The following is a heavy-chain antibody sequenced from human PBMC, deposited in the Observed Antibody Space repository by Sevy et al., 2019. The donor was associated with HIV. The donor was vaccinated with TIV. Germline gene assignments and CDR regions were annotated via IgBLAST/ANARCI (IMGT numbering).Heavy chain of an antibody. J-gene: IGHJ3*02. V-gene: IGHV4-59*01. CDR2: IYYSGST. D-gene: IGHD3-3*01. CDR3: ASCGVTIFGVVNHAFDI. Sequence: SETLSLTCTVSGGSISSYYWSWIRQPPGKGLEWIGYIYYSGSTNYNPSLKSRVTISVDTSKNQFSLKLSSVTAADTAVYYCASCGVTIFGVVNHAFDIWGQGTMVTVSS. CDR1: GGSISSYY.